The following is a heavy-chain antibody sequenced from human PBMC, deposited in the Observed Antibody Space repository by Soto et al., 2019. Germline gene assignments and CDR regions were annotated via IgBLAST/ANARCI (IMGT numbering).Heavy chain of an antibody. V-gene: IGHV3-15*07. CDR3: PTVLAGTHAFDV. J-gene: IGHJ3*01. Sequence: EVQLVESGGGLVKPGGSLRLSCAASGFTFSNAWMNWVRQAPGKGLEWVGRIKSKTDGGTTDYAAPVKGRFTISRDDSNNTLYLQMNSLKTEDTAVYYCPTVLAGTHAFDVWGQGTMVTVSS. D-gene: IGHD6-19*01. CDR1: GFTFSNAW. CDR2: IKSKTDGGTT.